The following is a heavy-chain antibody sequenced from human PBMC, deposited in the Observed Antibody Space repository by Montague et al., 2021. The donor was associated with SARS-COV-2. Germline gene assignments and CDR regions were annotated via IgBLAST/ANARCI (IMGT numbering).Heavy chain of an antibody. D-gene: IGHD2-2*01. CDR1: GFTFSSYW. CDR3: ARETIVPAAIGYYYYMDV. V-gene: IGHV3-74*01. J-gene: IGHJ6*03. Sequence: SLRFSCAASGFTFSSYWMHWVRQAPGKGLVWVSRINSDVSITNYXDSVKGRFTISRDNAKNTLYLQMNSLRDDDTAVYYCARETIVPAAIGYYYYMDVWGKGTPVTVSS. CDR2: INSDVSIT.